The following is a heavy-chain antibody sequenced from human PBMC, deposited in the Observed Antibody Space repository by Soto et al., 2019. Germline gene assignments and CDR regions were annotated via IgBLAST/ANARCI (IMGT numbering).Heavy chain of an antibody. V-gene: IGHV3-30*18. D-gene: IGHD5-18*01. CDR2: ILYDGSNK. J-gene: IGHJ4*02. Sequence: GGSLRLSCAASGFTFSSYTMHWVRQAPGKGLEWVALILYDGSNKYYADSVKGRFTVSRDNSKNMLYLQVNSLRAEDTAVYYCAKARGYSYGHPFEYWGQGTLVTVSS. CDR3: AKARGYSYGHPFEY. CDR1: GFTFSSYT.